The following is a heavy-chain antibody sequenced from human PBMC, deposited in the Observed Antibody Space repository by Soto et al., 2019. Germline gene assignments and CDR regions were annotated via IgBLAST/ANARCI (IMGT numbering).Heavy chain of an antibody. D-gene: IGHD1-26*01. V-gene: IGHV3-23*01. CDR2: ISGSGETT. Sequence: EVQLLESGGGLVQPGGSLRLSCAASGFTFRSYAMSWVRQAPGKGLEWVSAISGSGETTYNADSVKGRFTNSRDNSKNTLYLQMNSLRAEDTAVYYCARDRREIDAFDIWGQGPMFTVSS. CDR1: GFTFRSYA. CDR3: ARDRREIDAFDI. J-gene: IGHJ3*02.